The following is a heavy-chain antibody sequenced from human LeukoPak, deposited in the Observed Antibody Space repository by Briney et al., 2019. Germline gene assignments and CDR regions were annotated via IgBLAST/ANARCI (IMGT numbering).Heavy chain of an antibody. CDR3: ARVVWSGYYGDWFDP. V-gene: IGHV1-69*13. Sequence: SVKVSCKASGGTFSSYAISWVRQAPGQGLEWMGGIIPIFGTANYAQKFQGRVTITADESTSTAYMELSSLRFEDTAVYYCARVVWSGYYGDWFDPWGQGTLVTVSS. CDR2: IIPIFGTA. CDR1: GGTFSSYA. J-gene: IGHJ5*02. D-gene: IGHD3-3*01.